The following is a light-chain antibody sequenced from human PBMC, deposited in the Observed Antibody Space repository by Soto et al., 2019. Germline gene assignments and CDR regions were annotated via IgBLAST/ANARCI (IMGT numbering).Light chain of an antibody. Sequence: EIVMAQSPATLSVSPGERATLSCRASHSVVTNLAWYRQKPGQAPRLLIFGASTRATGIPARFSGGGSGTEFTLTITSLQSEDFAVYYCQQYDIWPRTFGQGTKVDIK. V-gene: IGKV3-15*01. CDR2: GAS. CDR1: HSVVTN. CDR3: QQYDIWPRT. J-gene: IGKJ1*01.